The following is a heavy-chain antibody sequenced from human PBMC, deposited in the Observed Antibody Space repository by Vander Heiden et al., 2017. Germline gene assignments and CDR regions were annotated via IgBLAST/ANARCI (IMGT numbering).Heavy chain of an antibody. CDR3: ARLEEAVAGTGGVDY. D-gene: IGHD6-19*01. J-gene: IGHJ4*02. Sequence: EVQPVQSGAEVKKPGESLKISCKGSGYSFTSYWIGWVRQMPGKGLEWMGIIYPGDSDTRYSPSFQGQVTIAADKSISTAYLQWSSLKASDTAMYYCARLEEAVAGTGGVDYWGQGTLVTVSS. CDR1: GYSFTSYW. CDR2: IYPGDSDT. V-gene: IGHV5-51*01.